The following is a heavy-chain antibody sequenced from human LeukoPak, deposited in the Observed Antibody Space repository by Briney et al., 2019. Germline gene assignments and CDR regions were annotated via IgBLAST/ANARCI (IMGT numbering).Heavy chain of an antibody. CDR3: ARGIWSRTVSSYYFDY. Sequence: ASVKVSCKASGFTFTNYAMQWVRQAPGQRLEWMGWINAGTGHTRYSQRFQGRVTITRDTSATTAYMEVTSLRSEDTAVYYCARGIWSRTVSSYYFDYWGQGTLVTVSS. CDR1: GFTFTNYA. J-gene: IGHJ4*02. D-gene: IGHD3-3*01. CDR2: INAGTGHT. V-gene: IGHV1-3*01.